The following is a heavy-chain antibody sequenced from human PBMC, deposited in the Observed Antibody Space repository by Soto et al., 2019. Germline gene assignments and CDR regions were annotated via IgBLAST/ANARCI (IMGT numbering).Heavy chain of an antibody. V-gene: IGHV1-46*01. J-gene: IGHJ1*01. Sequence: QVQLVQSGAEVKKPGASVKVSCKASGYTFTSYYMHWVRQAPGQGLEWMGIINPSGGSTSYAQKFQGRITIAADESTGTAYMDLRGLRSEDTAVYYCARDPRSITGTTSSEDFQHWGQGTLVSVSS. CDR3: ARDPRSITGTTSSEDFQH. D-gene: IGHD1-20*01. CDR2: INPSGGST. CDR1: GYTFTSYY.